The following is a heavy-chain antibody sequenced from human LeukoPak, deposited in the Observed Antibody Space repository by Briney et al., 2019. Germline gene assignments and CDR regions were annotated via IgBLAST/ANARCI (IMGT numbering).Heavy chain of an antibody. D-gene: IGHD1-7*01. CDR3: ARKQGGTMYDV. CDR2: FYSGGSA. CDR1: GGSISSSNYY. V-gene: IGHV4-39*07. J-gene: IGHJ4*02. Sequence: SETLSLTCIVPGGSISSSNYYWAWIRQPPGKGLEWIGTFYSGGSAYYNPSLTSRVSISKDTSDNQFSLRLYSVTVADTAVYYCARKQGGTMYDVWGQGTQVTVSS.